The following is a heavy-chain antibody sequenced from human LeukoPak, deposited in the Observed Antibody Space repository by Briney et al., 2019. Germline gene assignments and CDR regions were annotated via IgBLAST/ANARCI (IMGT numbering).Heavy chain of an antibody. CDR3: ARDRSDSSGYHY. J-gene: IGHJ4*02. CDR2: IYSGGST. Sequence: GGSLRLSCAASGFTVSSNYMSWVRQAPGKGLEWVSVIYSGGSTYYANSVKGRFTISRDNSKNTLYLQMNSLRAEDTAVYYCARDRSDSSGYHYWGQGTLVTVSS. D-gene: IGHD3-22*01. CDR1: GFTVSSNY. V-gene: IGHV3-53*01.